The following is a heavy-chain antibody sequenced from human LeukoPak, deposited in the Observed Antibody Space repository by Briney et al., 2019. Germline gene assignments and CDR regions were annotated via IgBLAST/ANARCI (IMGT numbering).Heavy chain of an antibody. CDR2: IYYSGGNT. D-gene: IGHD2-2*01. Sequence: PGGSLRLSCAASGFMFSNFAMGWVRQAPGKGLEWVSTIYYSGGNTYSADSVKGRFTISRDNAKNTLYLQMNSLRAEDTAVYYCAKDQGQAVVPRRFDNWGQGTLVTASS. CDR3: AKDQGQAVVPRRFDN. V-gene: IGHV3-23*01. CDR1: GFMFSNFA. J-gene: IGHJ4*02.